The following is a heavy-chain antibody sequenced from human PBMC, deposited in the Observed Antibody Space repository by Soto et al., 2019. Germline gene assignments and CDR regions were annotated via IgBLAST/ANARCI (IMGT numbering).Heavy chain of an antibody. V-gene: IGHV3-15*07. CDR1: GFTFSNAW. D-gene: IGHD3-22*01. CDR3: TTGSYQYYYDSSGYYFDY. Sequence: GGSLRLSCAASGFTFSNAWMNWVRQAPGKGLEWVGRIKSKTDGGTTDYAAPVKGRFTISRDDSKNTLYLQMNSLKTEDTAVYYCTTGSYQYYYDSSGYYFDYWGQGTLVTVSS. J-gene: IGHJ4*02. CDR2: IKSKTDGGTT.